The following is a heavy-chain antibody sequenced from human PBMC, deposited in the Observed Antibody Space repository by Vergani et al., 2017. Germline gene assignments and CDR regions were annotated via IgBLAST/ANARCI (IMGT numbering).Heavy chain of an antibody. Sequence: EVQLVQSGSEVKKPGASLKISCQISRYSFTNYWIGWVRQLPGKGLEWMGIIHPADSDTRYSPSFQGQVTISVDKSISTAYLQRSSLRASDSAMYYCARLYGRDSSGSKYFDYWGQGTLVTVSS. CDR3: ARLYGRDSSGSKYFDY. CDR2: IHPADSDT. CDR1: RYSFTNYW. V-gene: IGHV5-51*01. J-gene: IGHJ4*02. D-gene: IGHD3-22*01.